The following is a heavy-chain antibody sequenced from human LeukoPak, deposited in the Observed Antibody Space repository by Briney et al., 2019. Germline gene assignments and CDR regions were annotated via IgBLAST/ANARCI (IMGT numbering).Heavy chain of an antibody. D-gene: IGHD2-2*01. V-gene: IGHV1-46*01. J-gene: IGHJ3*02. CDR2: INPSGGST. CDR1: GYTFTSYY. Sequence: GASVKVSCKASGYTFTSYYMHWVRQAPGQGLEWMGIINPSGGSTSYAQKFQGRVTMTRDTSTSTVYMELSSLRSEDTAVYYCARAGGHQSSRGAFDIWGQGTMVTVSS. CDR3: ARAGGHQSSRGAFDI.